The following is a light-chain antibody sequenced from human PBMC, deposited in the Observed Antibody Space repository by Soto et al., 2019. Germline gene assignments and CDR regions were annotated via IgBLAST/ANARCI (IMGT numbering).Light chain of an antibody. CDR3: QHYNSYSEA. V-gene: IGKV1-5*01. CDR1: QSISSW. Sequence: EIQGTQAPSTLSASVGVVVTSTCRASQSISSWLAWYQQKPGKAPKLLIYDASSLESGVPSSFSGSGSGTEFTLTITSLQPDDFATYYCQHYNSYSEACGQGTKGDIK. J-gene: IGKJ1*01. CDR2: DAS.